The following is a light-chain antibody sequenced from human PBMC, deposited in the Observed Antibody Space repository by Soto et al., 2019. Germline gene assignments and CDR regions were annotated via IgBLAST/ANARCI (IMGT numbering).Light chain of an antibody. V-gene: IGLV2-14*03. Sequence: QSALTQPASVSGSPGQSITISCTGTRLDVGGYNYVSWYQQHPGKAPKLIIYEVTNRPSGVPDRFSASTSGTSASLAITGLQAEDEGDYYCQSYDSTLSARYVFGTGTKVTVL. CDR3: QSYDSTLSARYV. CDR1: RLDVGGYNY. J-gene: IGLJ1*01. CDR2: EVT.